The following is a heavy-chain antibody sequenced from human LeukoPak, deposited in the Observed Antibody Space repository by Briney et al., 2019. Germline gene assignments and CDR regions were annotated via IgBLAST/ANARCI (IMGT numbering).Heavy chain of an antibody. CDR3: ATGSSHGDH. Sequence: GGSLRLSCAASGFTFSNYAMSWVRQAPGKGLEWVSVISGSGGSTNFADSVKGRFTSSRDNSKNTLYLQMHSLRVEDTAVYYCATGSSHGDHWGQGTLVTVSS. V-gene: IGHV3-23*01. D-gene: IGHD5-18*01. CDR2: ISGSGGST. CDR1: GFTFSNYA. J-gene: IGHJ4*02.